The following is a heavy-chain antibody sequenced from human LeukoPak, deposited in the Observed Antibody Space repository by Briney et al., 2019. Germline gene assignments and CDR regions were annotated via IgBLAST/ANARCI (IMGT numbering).Heavy chain of an antibody. V-gene: IGHV3-66*01. CDR3: ARVTYSRSSMSVDGFDI. CDR2: IYSGGST. D-gene: IGHD6-6*01. CDR1: GFTVSSNY. J-gene: IGHJ3*02. Sequence: GGSLRLSCAASGFTVSSNYMSWVRQAPGKGLEWVSVIYSGGSTYYADSVKGRFTISRDNSKNTLYLQMNSLRAEDTAVYYCARVTYSRSSMSVDGFDIWGQGTMVTVSS.